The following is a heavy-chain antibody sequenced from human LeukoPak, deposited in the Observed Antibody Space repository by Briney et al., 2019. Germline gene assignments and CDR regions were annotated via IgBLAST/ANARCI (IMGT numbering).Heavy chain of an antibody. D-gene: IGHD6-19*01. CDR3: ARDSWAVAGLYY. CDR2: IYSGGTT. J-gene: IGHJ4*02. V-gene: IGHV3-66*01. Sequence: PGGSLRLSCAASGFTFSDYYMSWIRQAPGKGLEWVSLIYSGGTTYYADSVKGRFTISRDNSKNTLYLQMNSLRAEDTAVYYCARDSWAVAGLYYWGQGTRVTVSS. CDR1: GFTFSDYY.